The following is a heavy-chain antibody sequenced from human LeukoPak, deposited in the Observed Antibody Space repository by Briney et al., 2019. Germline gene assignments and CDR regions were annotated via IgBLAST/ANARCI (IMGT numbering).Heavy chain of an antibody. D-gene: IGHD3-22*01. CDR1: GFTFSSYS. Sequence: GGSLRLSCAASGFTFSSYSMHWVRQAPGKGLEWVAVISYDGSNKYYADSVKGRFTISRDNSKNTLYLQMNSLRAEDTAVYYCAKPDYYDSSGYPTWGQGTLVTVSS. CDR2: ISYDGSNK. J-gene: IGHJ5*02. V-gene: IGHV3-30*18. CDR3: AKPDYYDSSGYPT.